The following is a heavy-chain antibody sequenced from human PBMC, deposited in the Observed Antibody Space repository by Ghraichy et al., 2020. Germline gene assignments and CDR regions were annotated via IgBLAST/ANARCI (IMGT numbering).Heavy chain of an antibody. CDR2: IYHSGST. V-gene: IGHV4-4*02. CDR1: GGSISSSNW. J-gene: IGHJ4*02. CDR3: ASKAIAVAGGYY. D-gene: IGHD6-19*01. Sequence: SETLSFTCAVSGGSISSSNWWSWVRQPPGKGLEWIGEIYHSGSTNYNPSLKSRVTISVDKSKNQFSLKLSSVTAADTAVYYCASKAIAVAGGYYWGQGTLVTVSS.